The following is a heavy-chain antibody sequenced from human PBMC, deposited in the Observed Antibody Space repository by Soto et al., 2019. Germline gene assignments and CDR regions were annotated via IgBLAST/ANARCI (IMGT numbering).Heavy chain of an antibody. CDR2: IYYSGST. D-gene: IGHD3-22*01. J-gene: IGHJ5*02. V-gene: IGHV4-39*01. CDR3: ARRVRNYYDSSGYQNWFDP. CDR1: GGSISSSSYY. Sequence: SETLSLTCTVSGGSISSSSYYWGWIRQPPGKGLEWIGSIYYSGSTYYNPSLKSRVTISVDTSKNQFSLKLSSVTAADTAVYYCARRVRNYYDSSGYQNWFDPWGQGTLVTVSS.